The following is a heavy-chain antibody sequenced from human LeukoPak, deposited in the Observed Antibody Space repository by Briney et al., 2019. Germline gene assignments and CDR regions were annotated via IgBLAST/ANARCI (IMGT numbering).Heavy chain of an antibody. Sequence: GGSLRLSCVASGFSFSDYYMTWIRQAPGKGLEWVSYISGTSSSRYYADSVKGRFTVSRDNAKNTLYLQMNSLRAEDTAVYFCARERNTAIVTAFDVWGQGTMVTVSS. J-gene: IGHJ3*01. CDR1: GFSFSDYY. V-gene: IGHV3-11*04. D-gene: IGHD5-18*01. CDR3: ARERNTAIVTAFDV. CDR2: ISGTSSSR.